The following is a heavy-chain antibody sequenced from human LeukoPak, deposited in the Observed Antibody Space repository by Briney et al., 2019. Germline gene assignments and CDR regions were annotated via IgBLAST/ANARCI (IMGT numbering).Heavy chain of an antibody. Sequence: PSETLSLTCIVSGSSINSGYYWGWIRPPPGKGLEWIGNISDRGSTYNNPSLKSRVTISVDTSKNQLSLKLTSVTAADTAVYYCARLPGASRPRYYFDYWGQGTLVTVSS. J-gene: IGHJ4*02. CDR3: ARLPGASRPRYYFDY. V-gene: IGHV4-38-2*02. CDR1: GSSINSGYY. CDR2: ISDRGST. D-gene: IGHD6-6*01.